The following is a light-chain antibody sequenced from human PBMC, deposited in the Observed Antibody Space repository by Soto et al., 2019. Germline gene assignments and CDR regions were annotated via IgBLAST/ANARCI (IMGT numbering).Light chain of an antibody. Sequence: QSVLTQPPSASGTXGQRVTISCXGSSSXIGSNTVNWYQQLPGTAPKLLIYSNNQRPSGVPDRFSGSKSGTSASLAISGLQSEDEADYYCAAWDDSLNGYVFGTGTKVAVL. J-gene: IGLJ1*01. CDR2: SNN. V-gene: IGLV1-44*01. CDR3: AAWDDSLNGYV. CDR1: SSXIGSNT.